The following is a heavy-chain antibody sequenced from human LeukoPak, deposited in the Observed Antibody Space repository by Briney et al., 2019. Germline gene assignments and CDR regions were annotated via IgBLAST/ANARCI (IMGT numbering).Heavy chain of an antibody. V-gene: IGHV3-23*01. D-gene: IGHD2-8*02. J-gene: IGHJ4*02. CDR3: ATYRQVLLPFES. Sequence: GGSLRLSCTTSGFTFSTFAMIWVRQPPGKGLEWVSSIFPSGGEIHYADSVRGRFTISRDNSKSTLSLQMNSLRAEDTAIYYCATYRQVLLPFESWGQGTLVTVSS. CDR1: GFTFSTFA. CDR2: IFPSGGEI.